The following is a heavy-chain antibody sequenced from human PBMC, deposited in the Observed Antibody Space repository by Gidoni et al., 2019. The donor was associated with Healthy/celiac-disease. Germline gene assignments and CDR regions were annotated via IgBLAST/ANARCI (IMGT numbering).Heavy chain of an antibody. J-gene: IGHJ4*02. CDR3: ARQADSSSWSYFDY. D-gene: IGHD6-13*01. Sequence: QLQLQESGSGLVKPSQTLSLTCAVSGGSISSGGYSWSWIRQPPGKGLEWIGYIYHSGSTYYNPSLKSRVTISVDRSKNQFSLKLSSVTAADTAVYYCARQADSSSWSYFDYWGQGTLVTVSS. V-gene: IGHV4-30-2*01. CDR1: GGSISSGGYS. CDR2: IYHSGST.